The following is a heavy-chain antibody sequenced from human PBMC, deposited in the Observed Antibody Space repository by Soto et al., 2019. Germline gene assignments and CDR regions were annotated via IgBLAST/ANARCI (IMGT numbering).Heavy chain of an antibody. CDR2: ISGSGGST. Sequence: EVQLLESGGGLVQPGGSLRLSCAASGFTFSSYAMSWVRQAPGKGLEWVSAISGSGGSTYYANSVKGRFTISRDNSKNTLYLQMNSLRAEDTAVYYCAKASGWFGEFDYWGQGTLVTVSS. CDR1: GFTFSSYA. CDR3: AKASGWFGEFDY. V-gene: IGHV3-23*01. D-gene: IGHD3-10*01. J-gene: IGHJ4*02.